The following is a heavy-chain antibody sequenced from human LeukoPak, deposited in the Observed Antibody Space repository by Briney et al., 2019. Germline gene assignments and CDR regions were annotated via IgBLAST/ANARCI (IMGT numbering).Heavy chain of an antibody. V-gene: IGHV3-7*01. CDR1: GFTFSDYY. Sequence: GGSLRLSCAASGFTFSDYYMTWVRPAPGKGLEWVANIKGDGSEKYYGDSVKGRFTISRDNAKNSFFLQMNSLRAEDTAVYFCARGGHWLDPWGQGTMVTVSS. CDR3: ARGGHWLDP. J-gene: IGHJ5*02. CDR2: IKGDGSEK.